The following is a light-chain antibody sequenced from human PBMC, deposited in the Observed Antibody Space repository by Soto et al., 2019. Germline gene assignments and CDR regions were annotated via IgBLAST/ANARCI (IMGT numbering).Light chain of an antibody. V-gene: IGLV2-14*01. Sequence: QSVLTHPASVSGSPGQSITISCTGTRSDVGGYNYVSWFQHHPGKAPKLIIYEVSYRPSGVSNRFSGSKSGDTASLTISGLQAEDEADYYCSSFTNTITRYAFGTGTKVTVL. CDR1: RSDVGGYNY. CDR3: SSFTNTITRYA. J-gene: IGLJ1*01. CDR2: EVS.